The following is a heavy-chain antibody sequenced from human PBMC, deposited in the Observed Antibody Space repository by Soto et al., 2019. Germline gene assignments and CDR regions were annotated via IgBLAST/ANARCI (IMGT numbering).Heavy chain of an antibody. CDR2: IYSGGST. CDR3: ASGYSNYLNYYYYGMDV. CDR1: GFTVSSNY. D-gene: IGHD4-4*01. V-gene: IGHV3-53*01. J-gene: IGHJ6*02. Sequence: GGSLRLSCAASGFTVSSNYMSWVRQAPGKGLEWVSVIYSGGSTYYADSVKGRFTISRDNSKNTLYLQMNSLRAEDTAVYYCASGYSNYLNYYYYGMDVWGQGTTVTVSS.